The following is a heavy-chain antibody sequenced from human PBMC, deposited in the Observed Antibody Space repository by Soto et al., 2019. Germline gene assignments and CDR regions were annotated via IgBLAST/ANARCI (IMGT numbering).Heavy chain of an antibody. CDR1: GYTFTGYY. CDR3: ARDSHRGYGFGGSCLRDAIDF. Sequence: ASVKVSCKASGYTFTGYYMHWVRQAPGQGLEWMGWINPNSGGTNYAQKFQGWVTMTRDTSISTAYMELSRLRSDDTAVYYCARDSHRGYGFGGSCLRDAIDFWGPGTMVNVSS. D-gene: IGHD2-15*01. J-gene: IGHJ3*01. CDR2: INPNSGGT. V-gene: IGHV1-2*04.